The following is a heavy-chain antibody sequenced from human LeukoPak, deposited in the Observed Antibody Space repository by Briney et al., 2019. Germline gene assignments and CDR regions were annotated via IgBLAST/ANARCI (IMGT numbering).Heavy chain of an antibody. J-gene: IGHJ4*02. CDR1: GFTFSDYS. Sequence: PGGSLRLSCAASGFTFSDYSMNWVRQAPGKGLQWVSYISSGGSTIYYADSVKGRFTISRDNAKNSLYLQMNSLRDEDTAVFYCVRGEATAVIPGCDYWGRESWSPSPQ. CDR3: VRGEATAVIPGCDY. CDR2: ISSGGSTI. V-gene: IGHV3-48*02. D-gene: IGHD2-2*01.